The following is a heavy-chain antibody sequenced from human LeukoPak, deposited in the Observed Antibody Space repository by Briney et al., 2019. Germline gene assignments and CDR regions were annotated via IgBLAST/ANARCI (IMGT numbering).Heavy chain of an antibody. J-gene: IGHJ4*02. V-gene: IGHV1-2*02. CDR1: GYTFTGYY. D-gene: IGHD2-2*01. Sequence: GASVKVSCKASGYTFTGYYMHWVRQAPGQGLEWMGWINPNSGGTNYAQKFQGRVTMTRDTSISTAYMELSRLRSDDTAVFYCARGPHPSLGYCSSTSCYSFDYWGQGTLVTVSS. CDR2: INPNSGGT. CDR3: ARGPHPSLGYCSSTSCYSFDY.